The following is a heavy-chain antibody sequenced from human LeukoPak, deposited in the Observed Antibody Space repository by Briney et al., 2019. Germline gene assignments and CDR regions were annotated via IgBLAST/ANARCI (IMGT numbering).Heavy chain of an antibody. V-gene: IGHV3-23*01. CDR1: GFNFNIYA. CDR3: ANNWNSDN. J-gene: IGHJ4*02. D-gene: IGHD1-1*01. Sequence: PGEYLRLSCVASGFNFNIYAMCWVRQAPGKGLEWVSAMSGGSATGGITHYADSVKGRFTISRDNSKNTLYLQMNSLRAEVTAVYYCANNWNSDNWGQGTLVTVSS. CDR2: MSGGSATGGIT.